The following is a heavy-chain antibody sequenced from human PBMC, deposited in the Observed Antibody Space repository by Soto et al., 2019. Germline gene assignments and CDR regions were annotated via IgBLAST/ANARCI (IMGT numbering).Heavy chain of an antibody. CDR1: GGSVSSGRYY. J-gene: IGHJ4*02. CDR2: SYYSGST. CDR3: ARSGSVSGWF. D-gene: IGHD6-19*01. V-gene: IGHV4-61*01. Sequence: QVQLQESGPGLVKPSETLSLTCTVSGGSVSSGRYYWSWIRQPPGKGLEWIGYSYYSGSTKYNPSLKSRVTRSVDTSKNQFSRKLTSMTAEDTAVYYCARSGSVSGWFGGRGTLVTVSS.